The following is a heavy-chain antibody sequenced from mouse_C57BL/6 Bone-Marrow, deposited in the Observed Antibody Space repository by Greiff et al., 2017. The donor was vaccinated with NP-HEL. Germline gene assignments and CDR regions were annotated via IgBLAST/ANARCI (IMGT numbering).Heavy chain of an antibody. CDR3: ARHYYGSSSRRYAMDY. J-gene: IGHJ4*01. CDR2: ISNLAYSI. V-gene: IGHV5-15*01. D-gene: IGHD1-1*01. CDR1: GFTFSDYG. Sequence: DVMLVESGGGLVQPGGSLKLSCAASGFTFSDYGMAWVRQAPRKGPEWVAFISNLAYSIYYADTVTGRFTISRENAKNTLYLEMSSLRSEDTAMYYCARHYYGSSSRRYAMDYWGQGTSVTVSS.